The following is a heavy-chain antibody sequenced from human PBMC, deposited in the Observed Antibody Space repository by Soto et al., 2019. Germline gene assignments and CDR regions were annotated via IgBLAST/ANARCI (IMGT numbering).Heavy chain of an antibody. J-gene: IGHJ4*02. CDR2: ISYDGSNK. CDR3: AKGYGGNLWSLEATDY. D-gene: IGHD2-15*01. CDR1: GFTFSSYG. V-gene: IGHV3-30*18. Sequence: QVQLVESGGGVVQPGRSLRLSCAASGFTFSSYGMHWVRQAPGKGLGWVAVISYDGSNKYYADSVKGRFTISRDNSKNTLYLQMNSLRAEDTAVYYCAKGYGGNLWSLEATDYWGQGTLVTVSS.